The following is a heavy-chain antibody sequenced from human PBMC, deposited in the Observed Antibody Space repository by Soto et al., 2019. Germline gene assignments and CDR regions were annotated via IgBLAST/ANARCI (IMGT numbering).Heavy chain of an antibody. D-gene: IGHD3-16*02. CDR2: IYYSGST. V-gene: IGHV4-59*08. CDR3: ASLRLGELSLSYYFDY. Sequence: SETLSLTCTVSGGSISSYYWSWIRQPPGKGLEWIGYIYYSGSTNYNPSLKSRVTISVDTSKNHFSLKLSSVTAADTAVYYCASLRLGELSLSYYFDYWGQGTLVTVSS. J-gene: IGHJ4*02. CDR1: GGSISSYY.